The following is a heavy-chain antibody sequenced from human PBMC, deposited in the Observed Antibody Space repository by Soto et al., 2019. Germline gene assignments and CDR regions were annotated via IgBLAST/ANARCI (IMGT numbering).Heavy chain of an antibody. CDR2: IHYGGST. CDR3: ARDPRGPRMDFDL. V-gene: IGHV4-59*12. J-gene: IGHJ2*01. D-gene: IGHD3-10*01. Sequence: QVQLQESGPGLVKPSETLSLTCTVSGGSISGYYWTWLRQPPGKGLEWIAYIHYGGSTNYSPSLKSRVTISVDTSKNQFSLNLNSVSAADTAVYYCARDPRGPRMDFDLWGRGTPVTVSS. CDR1: GGSISGYY.